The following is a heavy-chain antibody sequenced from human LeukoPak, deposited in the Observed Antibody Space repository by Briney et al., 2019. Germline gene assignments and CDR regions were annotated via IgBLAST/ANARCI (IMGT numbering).Heavy chain of an antibody. V-gene: IGHV4-4*07. D-gene: IGHD3-10*01. CDR1: GGSISSYY. CDR2: IYTSGST. J-gene: IGHJ3*02. CDR3: ARTRITMVRGVIIKAFDI. Sequence: SETLSLTCTVSGGSISSYYWSWIRQPAGKGLEWIGRIYTSGSTNYNPSLKRRVTMSVDTSKNQFSLKLSSVTAADTAVYYRARTRITMVRGVIIKAFDIWGQGTMVTVSS.